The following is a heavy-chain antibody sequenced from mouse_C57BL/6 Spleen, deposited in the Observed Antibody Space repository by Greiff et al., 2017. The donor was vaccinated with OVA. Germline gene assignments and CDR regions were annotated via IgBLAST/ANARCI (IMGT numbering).Heavy chain of an antibody. CDR3: AREGDGNPFYAMDY. J-gene: IGHJ4*01. V-gene: IGHV1-66*01. CDR2: IYPGSGNT. Sequence: QVQLQQSGPELVKPGASVKISCKASGYSFTSYYIHWVKQRPGQGLALIGWIYPGSGNTKYNEKFKGKATLTADTTSSTAYMQLSSLTSEDSAVYYCAREGDGNPFYAMDYWGQGTSVTVSS. D-gene: IGHD3-3*01. CDR1: GYSFTSYY.